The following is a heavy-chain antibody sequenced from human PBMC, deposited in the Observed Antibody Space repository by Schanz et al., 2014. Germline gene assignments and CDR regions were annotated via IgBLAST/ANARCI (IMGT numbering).Heavy chain of an antibody. CDR1: AFALNNYD. V-gene: IGHV3-23*01. CDR2: IRGSGGST. D-gene: IGHD6-6*01. CDR3: AKVWKDHRIAGRPGWSDGMDV. J-gene: IGHJ6*02. Sequence: DVQLLESGGGLVQPGGSLRLSCAASAFALNNYDMTWVRQAPGKGLEWVSCIRGSGGSTLYADSVQGRFTISRDDYKNMLYLQMNRRRAEDTAVYYCAKVWKDHRIAGRPGWSDGMDVWGQGTTVTVSS.